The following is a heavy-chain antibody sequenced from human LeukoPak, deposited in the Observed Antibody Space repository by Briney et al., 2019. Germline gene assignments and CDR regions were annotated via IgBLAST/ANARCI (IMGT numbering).Heavy chain of an antibody. CDR2: ISAYNGNT. CDR1: GYTFTSYG. J-gene: IGHJ6*02. V-gene: IGHV1-18*01. D-gene: IGHD2-15*01. CDR3: ARDRVVVAATQYYYYGMDV. Sequence: ASVKVSCKASGYTFTSYGISWVRQAPGQGLEWMGWISAYNGNTNYAQKLQGRVTMTTDTSTSTAYMELRSLRSDDTAVYYCARDRVVVAATQYYYYGMDVWGQGTTVTVSS.